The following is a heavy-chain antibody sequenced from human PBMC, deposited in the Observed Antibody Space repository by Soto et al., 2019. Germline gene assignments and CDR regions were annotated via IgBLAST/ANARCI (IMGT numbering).Heavy chain of an antibody. CDR2: ISGSDGKT. CDR1: GFSFGSYA. J-gene: IGHJ4*02. V-gene: IGHV3-23*01. Sequence: LRLSCAASGFSFGSYALSWVRQAPGKGLEWVSTISGSDGKTFYADSVKGRFSISRDTSQSTLYLQMNSLRADDTAMYYCARWSYLDYWGQGTRVTAPQ. D-gene: IGHD3-3*01. CDR3: ARWSYLDY.